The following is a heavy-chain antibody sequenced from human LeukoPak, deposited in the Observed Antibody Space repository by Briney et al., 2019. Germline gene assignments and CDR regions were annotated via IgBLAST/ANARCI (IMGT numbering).Heavy chain of an antibody. J-gene: IGHJ4*02. CDR3: ARDEAAA. D-gene: IGHD6-25*01. CDR1: GYTFTDYY. Sequence: ASVRVPCKASGYTFTDYYIYWVRQAPGQGLEWMGWINPNSGGTNYAQKFQGRVTMTRDTSISTAYMELSRLRSDDTAVYYCARDEAAAWGQGTLVTVSS. V-gene: IGHV1-2*02. CDR2: INPNSGGT.